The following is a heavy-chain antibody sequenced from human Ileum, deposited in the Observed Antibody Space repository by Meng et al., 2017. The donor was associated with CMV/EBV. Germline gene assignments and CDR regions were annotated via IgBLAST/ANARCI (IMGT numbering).Heavy chain of an antibody. CDR2: RHKNGND. CDR3: AIYYGGVGGRGY. CDR1: GDSISSDKYH. J-gene: IGHJ4*02. V-gene: IGHV4-61*02. D-gene: IGHD2-21*01. Sequence: HVQLLESGPGLVKPSQTLSLTCSVSGDSISSDKYHWSWIRQPAGKGLEWIGQRHKNGNDNYNASLKSRVTISIDTSKNQFSLTLTSVTAADTAVYYCAIYYGGVGGRGYWAQGTLVTVSS.